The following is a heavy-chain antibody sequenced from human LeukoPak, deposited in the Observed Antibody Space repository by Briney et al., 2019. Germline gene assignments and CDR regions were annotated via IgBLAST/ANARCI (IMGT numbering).Heavy chain of an antibody. CDR2: IYSGGST. Sequence: GGSLRLSCAASGFTFSSFSLSWVRQPPGKGLEWVSVIYSGGSTYYADSVKGRFTISRDNSKNTVYLQMNSLRAEDTAIYYCARAGVLRYLGDWGQGTLVTVSS. V-gene: IGHV3-66*01. CDR1: GFTFSSFS. D-gene: IGHD3-9*01. J-gene: IGHJ4*02. CDR3: ARAGVLRYLGD.